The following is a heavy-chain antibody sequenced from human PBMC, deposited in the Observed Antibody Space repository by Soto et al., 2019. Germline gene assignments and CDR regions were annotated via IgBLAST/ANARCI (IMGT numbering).Heavy chain of an antibody. CDR2: IYPGDSDT. CDR3: ARHGAGIQRWNNLHYYYYGMDG. CDR1: GYSFTSYW. J-gene: IGHJ6*02. D-gene: IGHD5-18*01. Sequence: PGESLKISCKGSGYSFTSYWIGWVRQMPGKGLEWMGIIYPGDSDTRYSPSFQGQVTISADKSISTAYLQWSSLKASDTAMYYCARHGAGIQRWNNLHYYYYGMDGWGQGTTVTVSS. V-gene: IGHV5-51*01.